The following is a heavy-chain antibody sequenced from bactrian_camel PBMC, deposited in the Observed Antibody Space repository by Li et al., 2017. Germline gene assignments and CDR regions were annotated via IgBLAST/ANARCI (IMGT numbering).Heavy chain of an antibody. CDR2: FHAGSGHT. Sequence: VQLVESGGGSVQAGGSLRLSCVVSGYTLGNNCMAWFRQIPGAEREGVAFFHAGSGHTDYGDSVRGRFTISQDNAKNTVDLQMSSLKPEDTAMYSCSNGADRGQGTQVTVS. J-gene: IGHJ4*01. CDR1: GYTLGNNC. V-gene: IGHV3S1*01.